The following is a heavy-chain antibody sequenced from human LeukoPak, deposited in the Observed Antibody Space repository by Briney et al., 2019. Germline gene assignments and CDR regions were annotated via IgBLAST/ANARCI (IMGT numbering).Heavy chain of an antibody. D-gene: IGHD6-13*01. CDR3: ARARAAGTVGDY. CDR2: IYYSGST. Sequence: SETLSLTCTVSGGSISSGGYYWSWIRQHPGKGLEWIGYIYYSGSTYYNPSLKSRVTISVDTSKNQFSLKLSSVTAADTAVYYCARARAAGTVGDYWGQGTLVTVSS. V-gene: IGHV4-31*03. CDR1: GGSISSGGYY. J-gene: IGHJ4*02.